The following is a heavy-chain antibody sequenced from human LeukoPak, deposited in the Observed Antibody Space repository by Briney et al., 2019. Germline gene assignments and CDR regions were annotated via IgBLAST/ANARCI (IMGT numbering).Heavy chain of an antibody. CDR1: GGSISSSYYY. CDR2: IYYSGST. V-gene: IGHV4-39*01. Sequence: SETLFLTCTVSGGSISSSYYYWGWIRQPPGKGLEWIGSIYYSGSTYYNPSLKSRFTISVDTSKNQFSLKLSSVTAADTAVYYCARHRAATGDFDYWGQGTLVIVSS. J-gene: IGHJ4*02. CDR3: ARHRAATGDFDY. D-gene: IGHD6-13*01.